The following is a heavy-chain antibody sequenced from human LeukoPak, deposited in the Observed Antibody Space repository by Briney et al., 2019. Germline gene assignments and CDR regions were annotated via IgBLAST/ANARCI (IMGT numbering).Heavy chain of an antibody. D-gene: IGHD3-22*01. V-gene: IGHV3-23*01. CDR1: GFTFDEYA. Sequence: QSGGSLRLSCAASGFTFDEYAIHWVRQAPGKGLEWLSVTSGDGGATDYADSVKGRFTISRDNSKNTLYLQMNSLRAEDTAVYYCAKGYTSDSTMIVVDATPFDYWGQGTLVTVSS. CDR2: TSGDGGAT. CDR3: AKGYTSDSTMIVVDATPFDY. J-gene: IGHJ4*02.